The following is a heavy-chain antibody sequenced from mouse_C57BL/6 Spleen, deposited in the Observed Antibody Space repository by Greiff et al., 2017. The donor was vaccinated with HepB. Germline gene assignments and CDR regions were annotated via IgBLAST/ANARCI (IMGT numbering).Heavy chain of an antibody. Sequence: QVQLQQSGPELVKPGASVKISCKASGYAFSSSWMNWVKQRPGKGLEWIGRIYPGDGDTNYNGKFKGKATLTADKSSSTAYMQLSSLTSEDSAVYFCVYYYGSSYNYAMDYWGQGTSVTVSS. CDR1: GYAFSSSW. CDR2: IYPGDGDT. V-gene: IGHV1-82*01. J-gene: IGHJ4*01. D-gene: IGHD1-1*01. CDR3: VYYYGSSYNYAMDY.